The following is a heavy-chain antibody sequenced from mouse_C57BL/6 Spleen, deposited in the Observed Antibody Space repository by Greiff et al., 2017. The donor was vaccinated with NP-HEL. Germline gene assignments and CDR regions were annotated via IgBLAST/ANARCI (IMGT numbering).Heavy chain of an antibody. Sequence: VQLQQSGAELVRPGASVTLSCKASGYTFTDYEMHWVKQTPVHGLEWIGAIDPETGGTAYNQKFKGKAILTADKSSSTAYMELRSLTSEDSAVYYCTRRAYDGYYVDYWGQGTTLTVSS. J-gene: IGHJ2*01. CDR3: TRRAYDGYYVDY. V-gene: IGHV1-15*01. CDR1: GYTFTDYE. CDR2: IDPETGGT. D-gene: IGHD2-3*01.